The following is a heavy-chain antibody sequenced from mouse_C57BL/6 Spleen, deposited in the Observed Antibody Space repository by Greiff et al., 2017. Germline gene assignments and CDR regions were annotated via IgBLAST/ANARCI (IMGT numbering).Heavy chain of an antibody. D-gene: IGHD1-1*01. V-gene: IGHV5-17*01. J-gene: IGHJ2*01. Sequence: EVHLVESGGGLVKPGGSLKLSCAASGFTFSDYGMHWVRQAPEKGLEWVAYISSGSSTIYYADTVKGRFTISRDNAKNTLSLQMTSLRSEDTAMYYCARGYYGSNPFDYWGQGTTLTVSS. CDR1: GFTFSDYG. CDR2: ISSGSSTI. CDR3: ARGYYGSNPFDY.